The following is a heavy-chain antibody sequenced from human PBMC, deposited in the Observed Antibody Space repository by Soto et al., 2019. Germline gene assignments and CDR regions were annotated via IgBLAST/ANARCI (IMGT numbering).Heavy chain of an antibody. V-gene: IGHV1-46*01. Sequence: ASGKVSCNASRDTFTNFYIHWLRQAPGQGLEWMGIINPSGGSTTYPQKFQGRVTMTRDTSTSTVHMELITLRSEDTAVYYCARSQVGRPFDVCGPLTTVTVSS. CDR1: RDTFTNFY. J-gene: IGHJ6*02. CDR2: INPSGGST. D-gene: IGHD1-26*01. CDR3: ARSQVGRPFDV.